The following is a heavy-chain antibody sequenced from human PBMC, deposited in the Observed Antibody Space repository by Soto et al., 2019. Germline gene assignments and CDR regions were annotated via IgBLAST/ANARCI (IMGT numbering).Heavy chain of an antibody. D-gene: IGHD3-22*01. V-gene: IGHV4-34*01. J-gene: IGHJ4*02. Sequence: QVQLQQWGAGLLKPSETLSLTCAVYGGSFSGYYCSWIRQPPGKGLEWIGEINHRGSTNYNPSLMSRFTISVDTSKNQFSLKLSSVTAADAAVYYCAPRHSNGYYARTRWGQGTLVTVSS. CDR3: APRHSNGYYARTR. CDR1: GGSFSGYY. CDR2: INHRGST.